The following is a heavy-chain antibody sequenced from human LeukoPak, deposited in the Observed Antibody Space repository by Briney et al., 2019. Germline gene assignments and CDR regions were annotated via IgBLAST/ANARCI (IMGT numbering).Heavy chain of an antibody. Sequence: SETLPLTCTVSGGSISTYYWSWIRQPPGKGLEWIGYMSYSGSSSYNPSLRSRVTISVDASKKQFSLKLSSVTAADTAVYYCARDGYSDSSGYDYPPSVWGQGTLVTVSS. CDR2: MSYSGSS. CDR3: ARDGYSDSSGYDYPPSV. D-gene: IGHD3-22*01. CDR1: GGSISTYY. J-gene: IGHJ4*02. V-gene: IGHV4-59*01.